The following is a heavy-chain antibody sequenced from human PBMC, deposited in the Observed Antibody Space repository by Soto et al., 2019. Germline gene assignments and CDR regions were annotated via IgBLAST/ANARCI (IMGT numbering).Heavy chain of an antibody. CDR3: ARDRVKRRNSFYYGMDV. V-gene: IGHV1-69*12. D-gene: IGHD6-6*01. J-gene: IGHJ6*02. CDR1: GGTFSSYA. CDR2: IIPRFAAP. Sequence: QVHLVQSGAEVKEPGSSVKVSCKASGGTFSSYAISWVRQAPGQGLDWVGVIIPRFAAPNYAQKFQGRISLTADETTSTAYMELSSLRSEDTAVYFCARDRVKRRNSFYYGMDVWGQGTKVTVSS.